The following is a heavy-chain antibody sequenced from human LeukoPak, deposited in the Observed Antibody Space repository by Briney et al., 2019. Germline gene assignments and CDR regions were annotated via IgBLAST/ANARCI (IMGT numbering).Heavy chain of an antibody. CDR3: ARGQQLHDAFDI. CDR2: ISTSSTDI. D-gene: IGHD6-13*01. Sequence: GGSLRLSCAASGFTFSSYNMDWVRQAPGKGLEWVSSISTSSTDIYYADSVRGRFTISRDNAKNSLYLQMNSLRAEDTAVYYCARGQQLHDAFDIWGQGTMVTVSS. J-gene: IGHJ3*02. V-gene: IGHV3-21*01. CDR1: GFTFSSYN.